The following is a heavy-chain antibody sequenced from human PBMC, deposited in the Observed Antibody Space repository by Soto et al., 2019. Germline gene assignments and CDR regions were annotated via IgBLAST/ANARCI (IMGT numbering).Heavy chain of an antibody. CDR3: ARGLLAYCGGDCYSSAFDI. CDR2: IIPIFGTA. CDR1: GGTFSSYA. J-gene: IGHJ3*02. V-gene: IGHV1-69*12. Sequence: QVQLVQSGAEVKKPGSSVKVSCKASGGTFSSYAISWVRQAPGQGLEWMGGIIPIFGTANYAQKFQGRVTITADESTSTAYMELSSLRSEDKAVYYCARGLLAYCGGDCYSSAFDIWGQGTMVTVSS. D-gene: IGHD2-21*02.